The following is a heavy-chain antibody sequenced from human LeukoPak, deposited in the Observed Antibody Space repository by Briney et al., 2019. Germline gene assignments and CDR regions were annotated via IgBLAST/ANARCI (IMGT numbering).Heavy chain of an antibody. CDR1: GGSISSYY. J-gene: IGHJ4*02. Sequence: TPSETLSLTCTVSGGSISSYYWSWIRQPPGKGLEWIGYIYYSGSTNYNPSLKSRVTISVDTSKNQFSLKLSSVTAADTAVYYCARDAMFDYWGQGTLVTVSS. V-gene: IGHV4-59*01. CDR3: ARDAMFDY. CDR2: IYYSGST.